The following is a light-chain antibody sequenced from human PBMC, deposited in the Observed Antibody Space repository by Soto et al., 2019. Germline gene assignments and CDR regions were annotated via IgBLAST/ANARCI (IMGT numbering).Light chain of an antibody. Sequence: QSVLTQPPSASGTPGQRVTISCSGSSSNIGNNYVYWYQHLPGTAPKLLIYSNNQRPSGVPDRFSASKSGSSASLAISGLRSEDEDDYYCAAWDDSLNMVFGGGTQLTVL. J-gene: IGLJ2*01. V-gene: IGLV1-47*02. CDR3: AAWDDSLNMV. CDR1: SSNIGNNY. CDR2: SNN.